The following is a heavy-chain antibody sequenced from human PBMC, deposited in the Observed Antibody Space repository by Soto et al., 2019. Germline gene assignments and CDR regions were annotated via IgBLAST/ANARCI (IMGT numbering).Heavy chain of an antibody. V-gene: IGHV1-3*02. J-gene: IGHJ6*02. CDR2: SNAGNGNT. Sequence: ASVKVSCKASGYTFTSYAMHWVRQAPGQRLEWMGWSNAGNGNTKYSQEFQGRVTITRDTSASTAYMELSSLRSEDMAVYYCAREVVFWSGYYYYGMDVWGQGTTVTVSS. CDR3: AREVVFWSGYYYYGMDV. D-gene: IGHD3-3*01. CDR1: GYTFTSYA.